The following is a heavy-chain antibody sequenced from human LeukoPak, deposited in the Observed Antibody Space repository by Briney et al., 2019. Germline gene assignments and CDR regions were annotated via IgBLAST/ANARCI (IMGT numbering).Heavy chain of an antibody. J-gene: IGHJ4*02. D-gene: IGHD3-22*01. CDR3: ARVEIYYDSSGYYGNYYFDY. CDR2: IYYSGST. CDR1: GGSISSGGFY. V-gene: IGHV4-31*11. Sequence: SETLSLTCAVSGGSISSGGFYWSWIRQHPGKGLVWIGYIYYSGSTYYNPSLKSRVTISVDTSKNQFSLKLSSVTAADTAVYYCARVEIYYDSSGYYGNYYFDYWGQGTLVTVSS.